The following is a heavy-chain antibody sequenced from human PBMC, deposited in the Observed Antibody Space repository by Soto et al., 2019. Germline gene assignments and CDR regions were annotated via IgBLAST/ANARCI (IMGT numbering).Heavy chain of an antibody. J-gene: IGHJ4*02. V-gene: IGHV1-8*01. CDR3: ARVKALGIGATTETFDY. D-gene: IGHD5-12*01. CDR1: GYTFTSYD. Sequence: ASVKVSCKASGYTFTSYDINWVRQATGQGLEWMGWMNTNSGNTGYAQKFQGRVTMTRNTSISTAYMYLSSLRSEDTAVYFCARVKALGIGATTETFDYWGQGTLVTVSS. CDR2: MNTNSGNT.